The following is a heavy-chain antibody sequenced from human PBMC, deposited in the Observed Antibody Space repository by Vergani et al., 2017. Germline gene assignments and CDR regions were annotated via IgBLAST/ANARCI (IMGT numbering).Heavy chain of an antibody. CDR3: AKARDPNCKGGNCYSYYYGLDL. J-gene: IGHJ6*02. Sequence: EVQLLESGGNLFQPGGSLRLSCGASGFTFSSYAMTWVRLAPGKGLQWFSAISGSGGNTFYTDSVKGRFTISRDNSKDTLYLQMNSLRVEDTAIYYCAKARDPNCKGGNCYSYYYGLDLWGQGTTVTVSS. V-gene: IGHV3-23*01. D-gene: IGHD2-21*01. CDR2: ISGSGGNT. CDR1: GFTFSSYA.